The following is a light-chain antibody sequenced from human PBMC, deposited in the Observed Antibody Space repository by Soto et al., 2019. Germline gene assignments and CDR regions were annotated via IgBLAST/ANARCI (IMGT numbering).Light chain of an antibody. CDR2: AAS. CDR3: QQYNNWPPIT. Sequence: DIQMTQSPSSLSASVGDRVTITCRASQSIGSWLAWYQQKPGKAPKLLIYAASTLESGVPSRFSGSGSGTEFTLTISSLQPDDFAVYFCQQYNNWPPITFGQGTRLEIK. V-gene: IGKV1-5*01. CDR1: QSIGSW. J-gene: IGKJ5*01.